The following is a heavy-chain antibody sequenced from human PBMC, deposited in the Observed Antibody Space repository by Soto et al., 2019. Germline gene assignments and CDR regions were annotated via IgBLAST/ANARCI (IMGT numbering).Heavy chain of an antibody. CDR2: IKSGGTTT. V-gene: IGHV3-11*04. Sequence: LSLTCTVSGGSISSYYWSWIRQAPGKGLEWVANIKSGGTTTFYTDSVKGRFTISRDDVKNLLYLEMNSLRAEDTAVYYCVKEKSAMHSGYDAFDIWGQGTMVTVSS. D-gene: IGHD5-12*01. CDR1: GGSISSYY. J-gene: IGHJ3*02. CDR3: VKEKSAMHSGYDAFDI.